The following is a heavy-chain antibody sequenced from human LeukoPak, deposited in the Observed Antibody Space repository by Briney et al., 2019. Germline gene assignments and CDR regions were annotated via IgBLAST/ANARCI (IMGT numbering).Heavy chain of an antibody. D-gene: IGHD3-22*01. V-gene: IGHV4-34*01. CDR1: GVSFSGYY. CDR3: ARRSSGYPYYYYYYMDV. Sequence: SETLSLTCAVYGVSFSGYYWSWIRQPPGKGLEWVGEINHSGSTNYNPSLKSRVTISLVTSKTQFSLRLGSVTAADTAVYYCARRSSGYPYYYYYYMDVWAKGTTVTV. CDR2: INHSGST. J-gene: IGHJ6*03.